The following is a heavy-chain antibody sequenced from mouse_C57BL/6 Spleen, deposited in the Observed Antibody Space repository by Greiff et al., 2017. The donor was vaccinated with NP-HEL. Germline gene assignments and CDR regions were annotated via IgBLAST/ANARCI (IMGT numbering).Heavy chain of an antibody. J-gene: IGHJ2*01. V-gene: IGHV1-15*01. CDR1: GYTFTDYE. Sequence: QVQLQQPGAELVRPGASVTLSCKASGYTFTDYEMHWVKQTPVHGLEWIGAIDPETGGTAYNQKFKGKAILTADKSSSTAYMELRSLTSEDSAVYYCTPITTVVATGSWGQGTTLTVSS. CDR3: TPITTVVATGS. D-gene: IGHD1-1*01. CDR2: IDPETGGT.